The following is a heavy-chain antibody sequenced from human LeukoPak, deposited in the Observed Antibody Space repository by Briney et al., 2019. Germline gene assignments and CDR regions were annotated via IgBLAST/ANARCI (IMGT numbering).Heavy chain of an antibody. V-gene: IGHV3-43D*03. Sequence: GGSLRLSCAASGFTFDDYAMHWVRQASGKGLEWVSHITWDGGSTHYADSVEGRFTISRDNAKNSLYLQMNSLRAEDTAVYYCARLFRDVTTFDYWGQGTLVTVSS. D-gene: IGHD1-1*01. CDR3: ARLFRDVTTFDY. J-gene: IGHJ4*02. CDR2: ITWDGGST. CDR1: GFTFDDYA.